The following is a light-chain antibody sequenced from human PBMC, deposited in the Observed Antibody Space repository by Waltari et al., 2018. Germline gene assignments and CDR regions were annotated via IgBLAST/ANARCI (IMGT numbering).Light chain of an antibody. Sequence: EIVLTQSPGTLSLSPGERATLSCRASQTVRGSLAWYQPKPGQAPRLLLYGASSRAAGIPDRFSGSGSGTDFSLTISRLEPEDFAVYYCQHYVRLPATFGRGTKVEIK. V-gene: IGKV3-20*01. J-gene: IGKJ1*01. CDR2: GAS. CDR3: QHYVRLPAT. CDR1: QTVRGS.